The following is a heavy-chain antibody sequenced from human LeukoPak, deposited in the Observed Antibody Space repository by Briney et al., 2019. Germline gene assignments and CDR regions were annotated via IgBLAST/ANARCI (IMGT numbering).Heavy chain of an antibody. J-gene: IGHJ4*02. CDR1: GFTFSTYV. D-gene: IGHD1-1*01. CDR2: ISGSGGST. Sequence: GGSLRLSCTASGFTFSTYVMSWVRQAPGKGLEWVSAISGSGGSTYYADSVKGRFTISRDNSKNTMYLKMNSLGADDTAVYYCAKGNWRYFDYWGQGTLVTVSS. V-gene: IGHV3-23*01. CDR3: AKGNWRYFDY.